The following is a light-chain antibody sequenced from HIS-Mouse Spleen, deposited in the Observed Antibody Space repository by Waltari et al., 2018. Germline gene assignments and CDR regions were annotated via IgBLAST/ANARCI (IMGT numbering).Light chain of an antibody. V-gene: IGLV2-23*01. CDR2: EGS. CDR1: SRDVGSYNL. CDR3: CSYAGSSTWV. J-gene: IGLJ3*02. Sequence: QSALTQPASVSGSPEQSITISCTGTSRDVGSYNLVSWYQQHPGKAPKLMIYEGSKRPSGVSNRFSGSKSGNTASLTISGLQAEDEADYYCCSYAGSSTWVFGGGTKLTVL.